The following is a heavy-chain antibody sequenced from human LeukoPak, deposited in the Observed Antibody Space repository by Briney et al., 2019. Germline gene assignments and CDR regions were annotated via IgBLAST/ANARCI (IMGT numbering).Heavy chain of an antibody. Sequence: ASVKVSRKASGYTFTGYYMHWVRQAPGQGLEWMGWINPNSGGTYYAQKFQGRVTMTRDTSISTAYMELSRLRSDDTAVYYCAGIAVAGQDLDYWGQGTLVAVSS. CDR3: AGIAVAGQDLDY. V-gene: IGHV1-2*02. CDR2: INPNSGGT. CDR1: GYTFTGYY. D-gene: IGHD6-19*01. J-gene: IGHJ4*02.